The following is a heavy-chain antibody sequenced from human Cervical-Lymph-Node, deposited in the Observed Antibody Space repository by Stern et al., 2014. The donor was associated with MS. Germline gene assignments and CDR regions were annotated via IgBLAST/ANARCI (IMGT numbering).Heavy chain of an antibody. J-gene: IGHJ5*02. D-gene: IGHD4-17*01. CDR3: VRTDGDYDPVDT. Sequence: VQLVESGAEVQKPGSSVKVSCKASGDTFSSHALTWVRQAPGQGLEWMGGIIPLFRTANYAQDFQGRLTITADDSSRTAYMELSSLRSDDTAVYYCVRTDGDYDPVDTWGQGTRVTVSS. CDR2: IIPLFRTA. CDR1: GDTFSSHA. V-gene: IGHV1-69*01.